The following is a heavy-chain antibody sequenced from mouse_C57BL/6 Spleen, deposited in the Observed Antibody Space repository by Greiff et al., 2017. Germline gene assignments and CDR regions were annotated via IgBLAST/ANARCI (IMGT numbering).Heavy chain of an antibody. D-gene: IGHD1-1*01. V-gene: IGHV1-19*01. J-gene: IGHJ1*03. CDR3: ARLLLPWYFDV. Sequence: VQLQQSGPVLVKPGASVKMSCKASGYTFTDYYMNWVKQSHGKSLEWIGVINPYNGGTSYNQKFKGKATLTVDKSSSTAYMELNSLTSEDSSVYYCARLLLPWYFDVWGTGTTVTVSS. CDR1: GYTFTDYY. CDR2: INPYNGGT.